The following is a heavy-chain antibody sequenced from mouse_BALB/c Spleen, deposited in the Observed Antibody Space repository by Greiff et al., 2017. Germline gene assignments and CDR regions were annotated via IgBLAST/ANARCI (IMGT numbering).Heavy chain of an antibody. J-gene: IGHJ2*01. CDR2: IWSDGST. V-gene: IGHV2-6-2*01. Sequence: QVQLKESGPDLVAPSQSLSITCTVSGFSLTSYGVHWVRQPPGKGLEWLVVIWSDGSTTYNSALKSRLSISKDNSKSQVFLKMNSLQTDDTAMYYCARHDYGSSCFDYWGRGTTLTVSS. CDR1: GFSLTSYG. CDR3: ARHDYGSSCFDY. D-gene: IGHD1-1*01.